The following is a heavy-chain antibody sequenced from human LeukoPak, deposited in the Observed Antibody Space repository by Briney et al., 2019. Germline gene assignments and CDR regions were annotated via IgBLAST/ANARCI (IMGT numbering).Heavy chain of an antibody. V-gene: IGHV4-39*01. CDR2: IHYSGST. CDR1: GGSISNNNYY. Sequence: SETLSLTCSVSGGSISNNNYYWGWIRPPPGKGLEWIGSIHYSGSTFYNPSLKSRVTISVDTSMNQFSLKLSSVTAADTAVYYCYSYYDFWSGSVDVWGKGTTVTVSP. D-gene: IGHD3-3*01. J-gene: IGHJ6*04. CDR3: YSYYDFWSGSVDV.